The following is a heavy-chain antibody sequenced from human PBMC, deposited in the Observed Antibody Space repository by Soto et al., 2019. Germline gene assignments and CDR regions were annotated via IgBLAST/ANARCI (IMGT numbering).Heavy chain of an antibody. Sequence: KQSQTLSLTCAISGDSVSSNSAAWNWIRQSPSRGLEWLGRTYYRSKWYNDYAVSVKSRITINPDTSKNQFSLQLNSVTPEDTAVYYCARDPGYSSGWYEGAFDIWGQGTMVTVSS. CDR2: TYYRSKWYN. D-gene: IGHD6-19*01. CDR3: ARDPGYSSGWYEGAFDI. J-gene: IGHJ3*02. CDR1: GDSVSSNSAA. V-gene: IGHV6-1*01.